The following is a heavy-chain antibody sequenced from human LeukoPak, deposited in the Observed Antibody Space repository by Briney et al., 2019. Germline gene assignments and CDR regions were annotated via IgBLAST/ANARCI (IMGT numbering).Heavy chain of an antibody. CDR2: IKRDGIEK. Sequence: GGSLRLSCAASGFTFSNAWMSWVRQAPGKGLEWVANIKRDGIEKYYVDSVKDRFTISRDNAKNSLYLQMNSLRAEDTAVYYCARDKSYDFWSGYSGAFDIWGQGTMVTVSS. J-gene: IGHJ3*02. CDR3: ARDKSYDFWSGYSGAFDI. D-gene: IGHD3-3*01. CDR1: GFTFSNAW. V-gene: IGHV3-7*01.